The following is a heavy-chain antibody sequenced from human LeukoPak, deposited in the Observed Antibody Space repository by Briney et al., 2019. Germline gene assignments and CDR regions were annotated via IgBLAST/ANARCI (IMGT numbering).Heavy chain of an antibody. J-gene: IGHJ6*02. V-gene: IGHV3-23*01. Sequence: GGSLRLSCAASGFTFSSYAMSWVRQAPGKGLEWVSAISGSGGGTYYADSVKGRFTISRDNSKNTLYLQMNSLRAEDTAVYYCAKDGYSSSWYSYYYYGMDVWGQGTTVTVSS. D-gene: IGHD6-13*01. CDR3: AKDGYSSSWYSYYYYGMDV. CDR2: ISGSGGGT. CDR1: GFTFSSYA.